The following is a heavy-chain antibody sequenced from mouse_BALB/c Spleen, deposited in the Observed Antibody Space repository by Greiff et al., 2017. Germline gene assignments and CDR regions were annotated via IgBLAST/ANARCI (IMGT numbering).Heavy chain of an antibody. J-gene: IGHJ2*01. V-gene: IGHV1-82*01. CDR2: IYPGDGDT. CDR1: GYAFSSSW. D-gene: IGHD2-1*01. Sequence: VQLQQSGPELVKPGASVKISCKASGYAFSSSWMNWVKQRPGQGLEWIGRIYPGDGDTNYNGKFKGKATLTADKSSSTAYMQLSSLTSVDSAVYFCARTYGNSYYFDYWGQGTTLTVSS. CDR3: ARTYGNSYYFDY.